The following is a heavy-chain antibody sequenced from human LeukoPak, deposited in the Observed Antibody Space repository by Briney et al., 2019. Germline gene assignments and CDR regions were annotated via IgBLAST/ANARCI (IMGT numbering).Heavy chain of an antibody. CDR1: GFTFRNYW. CDR3: ARLWGETTRFDL. J-gene: IGHJ5*02. V-gene: IGHV3-7*01. D-gene: IGHD1-26*01. Sequence: GGSLRLSCAASGFTFRNYWMSWVRQAPGRGLDWVATIKQEGNVKYYVYSVKGRFTISRDNADNSLYLQMNSLRVEDTAVYYCARLWGETTRFDLWGQGALVTVSS. CDR2: IKQEGNVK.